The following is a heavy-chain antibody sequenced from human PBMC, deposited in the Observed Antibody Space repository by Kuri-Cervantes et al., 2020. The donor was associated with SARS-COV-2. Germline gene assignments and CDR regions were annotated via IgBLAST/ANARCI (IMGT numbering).Heavy chain of an antibody. V-gene: IGHV1-2*02. CDR3: ARTYCSSTSCYPANFDY. CDR2: INPNSGGT. D-gene: IGHD2-2*01. CDR1: GYTFTGYY. J-gene: IGHJ4*02. Sequence: ASVKVSCKASGYTFTGYYMHWVRQAPGQGLEWMGWINPNSGGTNYAQKFQGRVTMTRDTSISTAYMELRRLRSDDTAVYYCARTYCSSTSCYPANFDYWGQGTLVTVSS.